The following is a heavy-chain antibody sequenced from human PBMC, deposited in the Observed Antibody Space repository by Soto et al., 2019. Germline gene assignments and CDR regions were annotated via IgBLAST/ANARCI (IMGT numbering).Heavy chain of an antibody. CDR1: GGSFSGYS. Sequence: SETLSLTCAVSGGSFSGYSWNRVRHPPGKGLEWIGEINHRGDTNYNPSLKSRITISVDTSKNQVSLNLTSVTAADTSVYFCARAPYSGHWNQPWQTPRRPGNYGMDVSGQGTTVTVSS. CDR2: INHRGDT. V-gene: IGHV4-34*01. CDR3: ARAPYSGHWNQPWQTPRRPGNYGMDV. J-gene: IGHJ6*02. D-gene: IGHD1-26*01.